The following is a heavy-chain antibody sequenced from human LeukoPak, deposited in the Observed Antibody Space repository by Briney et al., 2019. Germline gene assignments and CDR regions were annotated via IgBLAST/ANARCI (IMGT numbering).Heavy chain of an antibody. V-gene: IGHV4-59*01. CDR2: IYYSGGT. CDR1: GCSISSYY. J-gene: IGHJ4*02. D-gene: IGHD3-10*01. CDR3: TRGGSNFDY. Sequence: SETLSLTCTVSGCSISSYYWSWVRQPPEKGLEWIGYIYYSGGTNYNPSLKSRVTISVDTSKNQFSLQLTSVTAADTAVYFCTRGGSNFDYWGQGTLVTVSS.